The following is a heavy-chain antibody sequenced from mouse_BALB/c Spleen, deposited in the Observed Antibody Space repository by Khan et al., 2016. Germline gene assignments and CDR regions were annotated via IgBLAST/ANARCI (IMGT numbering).Heavy chain of an antibody. CDR3: ASLRRVYAMDY. CDR2: ISYDGSN. Sequence: EVQLQESGPGLVKPSQSLSLTCSVTGYSITSGYYWNWIRQFPGNNLEWMGYISYDGSNNYNPSLKNRISIARDTSKNQFFLKLNSVTTEDTATXYCASLRRVYAMDYWGQGTSGTVSS. CDR1: GYSITSGYY. D-gene: IGHD2-12*01. V-gene: IGHV3-6*02. J-gene: IGHJ4*01.